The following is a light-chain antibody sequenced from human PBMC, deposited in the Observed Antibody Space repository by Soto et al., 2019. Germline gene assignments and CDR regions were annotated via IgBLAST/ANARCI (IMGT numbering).Light chain of an antibody. CDR1: QSIVTY. CDR3: QQSYSTPPWT. Sequence: DIEMTQSPSSLSASLGDRVTITCRASQSIVTYLNWYLQKPGKAPKLLIYAASNLQSGVPSSFSGSGSGTDFTLTISSLQHEDFATYFCQQSYSTPPWTFGQGTKVDIK. CDR2: AAS. V-gene: IGKV1-39*01. J-gene: IGKJ1*01.